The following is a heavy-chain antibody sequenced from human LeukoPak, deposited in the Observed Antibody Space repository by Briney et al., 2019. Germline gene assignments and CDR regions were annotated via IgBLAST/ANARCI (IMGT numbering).Heavy chain of an antibody. CDR1: GYTFTRYG. D-gene: IGHD6-19*01. Sequence: ASVKVSCKASGYTFTRYGINWVRQAPGQGLEWMGGIIPIFGTANYAQKFQGRVTITADESTSTAYMEMSSLRSEDTAMYYCARDLGRSSGWFVGVFMDVWGQGTTVTVSS. V-gene: IGHV1-69*13. CDR2: IIPIFGTA. J-gene: IGHJ6*02. CDR3: ARDLGRSSGWFVGVFMDV.